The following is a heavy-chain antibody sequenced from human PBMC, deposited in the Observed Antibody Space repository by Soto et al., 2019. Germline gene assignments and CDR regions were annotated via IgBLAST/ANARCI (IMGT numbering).Heavy chain of an antibody. D-gene: IGHD3-10*01. V-gene: IGHV1-69*13. CDR2: IIPIFGTA. CDR1: GGTFSSYA. J-gene: IGHJ6*02. Sequence: EASVKVSCKASGGTFSSYAISWVRQAPGQGLEWMGGIIPIFGTANYAQKFQGRVTITADESTSTAYMELSSLRSEDTAVYYCARGVRGVIGGYYYYGMDVWGQGTTVTVSS. CDR3: ARGVRGVIGGYYYYGMDV.